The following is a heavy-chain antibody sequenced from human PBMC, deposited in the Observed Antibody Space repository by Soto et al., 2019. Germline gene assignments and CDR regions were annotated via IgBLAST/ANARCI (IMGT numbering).Heavy chain of an antibody. CDR3: ARGPETYSTDV. Sequence: QVQLQESGPGLVKSSETLSLTCRVSGGSISNYFWSWIRQPPGKGLEWIGYIFNSGSTIYSPSLKRRVTLTLDTSTNQSSLRLGTVTVADTAIYFCARGPETYSTDVWGKGTTVTVSS. CDR1: GGSISNYF. J-gene: IGHJ6*03. CDR2: IFNSGST. V-gene: IGHV4-59*01.